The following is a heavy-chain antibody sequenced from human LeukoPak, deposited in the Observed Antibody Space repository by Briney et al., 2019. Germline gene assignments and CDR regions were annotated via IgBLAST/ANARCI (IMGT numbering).Heavy chain of an antibody. Sequence: GGSLRLSCAASGFTFSSYSMNWVRQAPGKGLEWVSSISSSSSYIYYADSVKGRFTISRDNAKNSLYLQMNSLRAEDTAVYYCAKNRGWYDGSHFQHWGQGTLVTVSS. V-gene: IGHV3-21*01. D-gene: IGHD6-19*01. CDR1: GFTFSSYS. J-gene: IGHJ1*01. CDR2: ISSSSSYI. CDR3: AKNRGWYDGSHFQH.